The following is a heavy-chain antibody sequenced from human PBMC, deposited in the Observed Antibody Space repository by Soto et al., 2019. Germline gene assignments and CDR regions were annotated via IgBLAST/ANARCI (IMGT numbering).Heavy chain of an antibody. J-gene: IGHJ4*02. CDR1: VFTFSTYT. CDR3: VREDGKVGPNSAFEY. Sequence: PGGSLRLSCASSVFTFSTYTMNWVRQSPGKGLEWVSSINGRGNYIYYAESVKGRFTISRDNAKNSLYLQMDRLRAEDTALYYCVREDGKVGPNSAFEYWGLGALVTGSS. D-gene: IGHD1-26*01. V-gene: IGHV3-21*01. CDR2: INGRGNYI.